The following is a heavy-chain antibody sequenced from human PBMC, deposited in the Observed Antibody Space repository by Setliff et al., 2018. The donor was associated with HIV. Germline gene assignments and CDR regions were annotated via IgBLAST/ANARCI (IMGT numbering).Heavy chain of an antibody. CDR1: GYLFTGYY. V-gene: IGHV1-2*02. Sequence: ASVKVSCKASGYLFTGYYMHWVRQAPGQGLEWMGWINVNSGGTKYAQKFQGRVTMTRDTSISTAYMEVSSLRSDDTAVYYCARQGAVTGHSFDYWGQGALVTVSS. CDR3: ARQGAVTGHSFDY. CDR2: INVNSGGT. J-gene: IGHJ4*02. D-gene: IGHD6-19*01.